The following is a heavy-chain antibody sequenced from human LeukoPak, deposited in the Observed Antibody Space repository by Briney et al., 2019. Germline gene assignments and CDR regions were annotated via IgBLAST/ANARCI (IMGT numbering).Heavy chain of an antibody. CDR3: ASSYTSDWSYYFHY. Sequence: SETLSLTCTVSGDSIRNYYWNWIRQPPGKGLEWIGYISYIGSTNYNPSLDSRVTISLDTSKNQFSLKLRSVTAADTAVYYCASSYTSDWSYYFHYWGREPWSPSPQ. CDR1: GDSIRNYY. J-gene: IGHJ4*02. D-gene: IGHD6-19*01. CDR2: ISYIGST. V-gene: IGHV4-59*08.